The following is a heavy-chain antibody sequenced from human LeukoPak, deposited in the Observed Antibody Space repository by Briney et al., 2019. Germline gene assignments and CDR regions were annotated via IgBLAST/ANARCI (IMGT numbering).Heavy chain of an antibody. Sequence: GASVKVSCKASGGTFSSYAISWVRQAPGQGLEWMEGIIPIFGTANYAQKFQGRVTITADESTSTAYMELSSLRSEDTAVYYCARGPDYGGNSLWGQGTLVTVSS. J-gene: IGHJ4*02. CDR2: IIPIFGTA. CDR3: ARGPDYGGNSL. CDR1: GGTFSSYA. V-gene: IGHV1-69*13. D-gene: IGHD4-23*01.